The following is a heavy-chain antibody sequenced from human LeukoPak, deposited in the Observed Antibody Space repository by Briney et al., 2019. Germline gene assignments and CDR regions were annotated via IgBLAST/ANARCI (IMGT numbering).Heavy chain of an antibody. Sequence: GGSLRLSCAASGFTFSSYGMHWVRQAPGKGLEWVAVISYDGSNKYYADSVKGRFTTSRDNSKNTLYLQMNSLRAEDTAVYYCAKDTGLRTWGQGTLVTVSS. V-gene: IGHV3-30*18. CDR1: GFTFSSYG. CDR2: ISYDGSNK. J-gene: IGHJ4*02. CDR3: AKDTGLRT.